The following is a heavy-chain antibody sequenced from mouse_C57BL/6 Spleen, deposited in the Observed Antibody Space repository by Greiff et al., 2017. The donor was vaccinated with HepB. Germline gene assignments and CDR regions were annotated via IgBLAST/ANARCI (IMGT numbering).Heavy chain of an antibody. CDR3: ARDGYYGYDQAWFAY. CDR1: GYSFTSYY. D-gene: IGHD2-2*01. CDR2: IYPGSGNT. Sequence: QVQLQQSGPELVKPGASVKISCKASGYSFTSYYIHWVKQRPGQGLEWIGWIYPGSGNTKYNEKFKGKATLTADTSSSTAYMQLSSLTSEDSAVYYCARDGYYGYDQAWFAYWGQGTLVTVSA. J-gene: IGHJ3*01. V-gene: IGHV1-66*01.